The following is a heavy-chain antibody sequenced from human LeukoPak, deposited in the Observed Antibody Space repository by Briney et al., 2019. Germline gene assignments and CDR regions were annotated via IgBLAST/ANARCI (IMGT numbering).Heavy chain of an antibody. Sequence: PGGSLRLSCAASGFTLSNYEMNWARQAPGKGLEWLSYISSSGTTRYYADSVKGRFATSRDNAKNSLYLQMNSLRAEDTALYYCARGRYNWNDPTFMDVWGQGTTVSVSS. J-gene: IGHJ6*02. CDR1: GFTLSNYE. V-gene: IGHV3-48*03. CDR3: ARGRYNWNDPTFMDV. D-gene: IGHD1-1*01. CDR2: ISSSGTTR.